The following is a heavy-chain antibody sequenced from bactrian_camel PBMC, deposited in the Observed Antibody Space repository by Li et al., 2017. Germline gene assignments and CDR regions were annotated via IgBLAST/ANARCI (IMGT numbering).Heavy chain of an antibody. CDR3: AMAIPWYANEWPQEQNWVY. V-gene: IGHV3S1*01. J-gene: IGHJ4*01. Sequence: QLVESGGGSVQTGGSLRLSCVASGHTYSSYCMAWFRQAPGKEREGIAAIYTVVGSTYYADSVKGRFTISLDHAKKTLYLQMSSLKPDDSAMYYCAMAIPWYANEWPQEQNWVYWGQGTQVTVS. CDR1: GHTYSSYC. CDR2: IYTVVGST. D-gene: IGHD7*01.